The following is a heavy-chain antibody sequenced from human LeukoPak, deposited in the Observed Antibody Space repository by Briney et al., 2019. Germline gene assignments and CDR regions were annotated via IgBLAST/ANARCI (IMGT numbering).Heavy chain of an antibody. V-gene: IGHV3-23*01. CDR1: GFTFSSYA. CDR2: ISGSSSNT. CDR3: AKALLDQDYGDYYFDY. D-gene: IGHD4-17*01. Sequence: GGSLRLSCAASGFTFSSYAMSWVRQAPGRGLEWVSAISGSSSNTYYSDSVKGRFTISRDNSKNTLYLQMNSLRADDTAVYYCAKALLDQDYGDYYFDYWGQGTLVTVSS. J-gene: IGHJ4*02.